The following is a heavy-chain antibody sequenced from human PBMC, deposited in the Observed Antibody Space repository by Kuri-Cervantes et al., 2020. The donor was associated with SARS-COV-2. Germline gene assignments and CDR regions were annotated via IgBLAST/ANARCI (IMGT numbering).Heavy chain of an antibody. D-gene: IGHD1-26*01. Sequence: SVKVSCKVSGYTLTELSMHWVRQAPGKGLEWMGGFDPEDGETIYAQKFQGRVTMTEDTSTDTAYMELSSLRSEDTAVYYCATTFAFLMGATYDYWGQGTLVTVSS. CDR2: FDPEDGET. V-gene: IGHV1-24*01. J-gene: IGHJ4*02. CDR3: ATTFAFLMGATYDY. CDR1: GYTLTELS.